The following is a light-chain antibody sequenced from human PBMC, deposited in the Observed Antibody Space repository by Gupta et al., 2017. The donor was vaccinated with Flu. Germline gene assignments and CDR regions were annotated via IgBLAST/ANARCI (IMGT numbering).Light chain of an antibody. J-gene: IGLJ1*01. CDR3: SSYTSNTLGV. CDR1: SSDVGDYNY. CDR2: EVS. V-gene: IGLV2-14*01. Sequence: QSALTQPASVSGSPGQSITISCTGTSSDVGDYNYVSWYQQHPGKAPKVSIYEVSNRPSGGSNRCSVSKSGNTASLTISALQAEDEAEDYCSSYTSNTLGVFGTGTKVTVL.